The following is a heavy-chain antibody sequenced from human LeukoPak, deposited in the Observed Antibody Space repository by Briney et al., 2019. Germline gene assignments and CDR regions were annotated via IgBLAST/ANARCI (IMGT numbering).Heavy chain of an antibody. V-gene: IGHV5-51*01. CDR2: IYPGDSDT. CDR1: GYSFTSYW. CDR3: WRPGGSYGGSWYFDY. D-gene: IGHD1-26*01. J-gene: IGHJ4*02. Sequence: GESLKISCKGSGYSFTSYWIAWVRQMPGKGLEWMGIIYPGDSDTRYSPSFQGQVTISADKSISTAYLQWSSRKASDTAAEYCWRPGGSYGGSWYFDYWGQGTLVTVSS.